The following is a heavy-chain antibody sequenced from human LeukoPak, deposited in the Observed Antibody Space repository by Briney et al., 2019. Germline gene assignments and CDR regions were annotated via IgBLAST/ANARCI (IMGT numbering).Heavy chain of an antibody. CDR2: ISGGST. CDR3: AKDGDWGSYRPFDY. J-gene: IGHJ4*02. V-gene: IGHV3-23*01. D-gene: IGHD3-16*02. CDR1: GYTFSTHG. Sequence: GGSLRLSCVASGYTFSTHGMSWVRQAPGKGLEWVSGISGGSTYYADPVKGRFTISRDNSKNTLYLQMNSLRAEDTAVYYCAKDGDWGSYRPFDYWGQGTLVTVSS.